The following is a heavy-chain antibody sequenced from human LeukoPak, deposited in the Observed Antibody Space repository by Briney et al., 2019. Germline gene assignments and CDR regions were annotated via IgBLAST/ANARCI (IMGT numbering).Heavy chain of an antibody. V-gene: IGHV3-7*01. D-gene: IGHD6-13*01. Sequence: PGGSLRLSCAASGFTFSIYWMSWVRQPPGKGLDWVANIKNDGSEKYYVDSVKGRFTISRDNAKNSLHLQMNSLRAEDTAVYYCARVGTAEGTLEDYWGQGTLVTVSS. CDR3: ARVGTAEGTLEDY. CDR2: IKNDGSEK. J-gene: IGHJ4*02. CDR1: GFTFSIYW.